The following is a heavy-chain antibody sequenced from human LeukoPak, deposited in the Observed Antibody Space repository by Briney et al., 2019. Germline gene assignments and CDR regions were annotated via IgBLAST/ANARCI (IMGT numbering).Heavy chain of an antibody. CDR2: IYSGGTT. D-gene: IGHD6-13*01. J-gene: IGHJ4*02. CDR1: GFSVNNNY. CDR3: ARGGPAAGRFDY. Sequence: GGSLRLSCAASGFSVNNNYMSWVRQAPGKGLEWVSMIYSGGTTYYADSVKDRFTISRDNSKNRVYLQMNSLRAEDTAVYYCARGGPAAGRFDYWGQGTLVTVSS. V-gene: IGHV3-53*01.